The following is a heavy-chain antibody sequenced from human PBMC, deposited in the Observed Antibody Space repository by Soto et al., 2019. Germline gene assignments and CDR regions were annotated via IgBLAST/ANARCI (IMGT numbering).Heavy chain of an antibody. CDR3: ARISQSDFWSGYYYFFDY. D-gene: IGHD3-3*01. V-gene: IGHV1-18*01. CDR2: ITAFNGNT. CDR1: GYTFTDYG. J-gene: IGHJ4*02. Sequence: QVHLLQSGAEVEKPGASVKVSCKASGYTFTDYGISWVRQAPGQGLQWMGWITAFNGNTKYAQQFQGRVTMTTDTSTSTAYMELRSLGSDDTTMYYCARISQSDFWSGYYYFFDYWGQGTLVTVSS.